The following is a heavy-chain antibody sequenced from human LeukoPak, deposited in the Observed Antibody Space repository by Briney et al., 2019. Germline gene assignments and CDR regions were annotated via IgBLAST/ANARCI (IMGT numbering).Heavy chain of an antibody. V-gene: IGHV4-59*01. Sequence: PSETLSLTCTVSGGSISSYYWSWIRQPPGKGLEWIGYIYYSGSTNYNPPLKSRVTISVDTSKNQFSLKLSSVTAADTAVYYCARAWNGMDVWGQGTTVTVSS. CDR3: ARAWNGMDV. CDR2: IYYSGST. CDR1: GGSISSYY. J-gene: IGHJ6*02.